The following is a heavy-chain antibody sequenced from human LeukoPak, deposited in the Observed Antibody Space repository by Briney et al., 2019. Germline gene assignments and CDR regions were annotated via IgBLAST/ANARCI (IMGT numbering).Heavy chain of an antibody. CDR2: VYDNGST. D-gene: IGHD2/OR15-2a*01. CDR3: ASPRADRSTWYAVDY. CDR1: GGSISRSNW. V-gene: IGHV4-4*02. Sequence: SETLSLTCAVSGGSISRSNWWSWVRQSPGKGLEWIGEVYDNGSTNYNPSLKSRVTISVDKSKNQFSLKLTSVTAADTAVYYCASPRADRSTWYAVDYWGQGTLVTVSS. J-gene: IGHJ4*02.